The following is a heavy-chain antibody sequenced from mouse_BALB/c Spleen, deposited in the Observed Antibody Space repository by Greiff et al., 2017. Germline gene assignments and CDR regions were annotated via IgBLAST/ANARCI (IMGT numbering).Heavy chain of an antibody. Sequence: EVQLQQSGPGLVKPSQSLSLTCTVTGYSITSDYAWNWIRQFPGNKLEWMGYISYSGSTSYNPSLKSRISITRDTSKNQFFLQLNSVTTEDTATYYCARSTMITPWFAYWGQGTLVTVSA. CDR3: ARSTMITPWFAY. CDR2: ISYSGST. D-gene: IGHD2-4*01. J-gene: IGHJ3*01. CDR1: GYSITSDYA. V-gene: IGHV3-2*02.